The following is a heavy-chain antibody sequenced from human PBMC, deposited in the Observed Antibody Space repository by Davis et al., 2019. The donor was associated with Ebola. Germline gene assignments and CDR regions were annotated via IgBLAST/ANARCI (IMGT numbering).Heavy chain of an antibody. CDR2: INSDGSST. V-gene: IGHV3-74*01. CDR1: GSTFSSYW. J-gene: IGHJ6*02. CDR3: ARERPAAIYYYYGMDV. Sequence: HTGGSLRPSCAAPGSTFSSYWMHWVRQAPGKGLVWVSRINSDGSSTIYADSVKGRFTISRDNAKNTLYLQMNSLRAEDTAVYYCARERPAAIYYYYGMDVWGQGTTVTVSS. D-gene: IGHD2-2*02.